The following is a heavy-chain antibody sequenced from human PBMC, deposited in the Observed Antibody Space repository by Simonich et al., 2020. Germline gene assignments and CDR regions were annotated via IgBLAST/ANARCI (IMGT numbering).Heavy chain of an antibody. D-gene: IGHD5-12*01. J-gene: IGHJ3*02. CDR1: GFTFSSYS. CDR2: ISSSSSTI. V-gene: IGHV3-48*01. Sequence: EVQLVESGGGLVQPGGSLRLSCAASGFTFSSYSMNWVRQAPGKGLEWVSYISSSSSTIYYADSVKGRFTISRDKAKNSLYLQMNSLRAEETAVYYCARDSSYYAFDIWGQGTMVTVSS. CDR3: ARDSSYYAFDI.